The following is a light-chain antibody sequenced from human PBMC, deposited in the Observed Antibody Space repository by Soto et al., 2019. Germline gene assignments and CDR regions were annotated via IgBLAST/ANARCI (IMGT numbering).Light chain of an antibody. J-gene: IGKJ1*01. CDR3: QQYNSSMGT. V-gene: IGKV1-5*03. CDR2: KAS. Sequence: DIQMTQSPSTLSASVGDRVTITCRASQSISSWLAWYQQKPGKAPKLLIYKASSLESGVPSRFSGSGSGTEFTLTISSLQPDDFATYYCQQYNSSMGTFRQGTKVEIK. CDR1: QSISSW.